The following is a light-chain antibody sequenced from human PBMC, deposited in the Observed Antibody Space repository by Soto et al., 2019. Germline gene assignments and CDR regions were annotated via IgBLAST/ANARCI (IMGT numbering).Light chain of an antibody. CDR1: SSDVGGYYF. CDR3: CSYAGSFNYV. Sequence: TQARAKAVCPGQPVSIACKRTSSDVGGYYFVSWYQQHPGKAPKLMIYDVTKRPSGVPDRFSGSKSGNTASLTISGLQAEDEAEYYCCSYAGSFNYVFGTGTKVTVL. CDR2: DVT. J-gene: IGLJ1*01. V-gene: IGLV2-11*01.